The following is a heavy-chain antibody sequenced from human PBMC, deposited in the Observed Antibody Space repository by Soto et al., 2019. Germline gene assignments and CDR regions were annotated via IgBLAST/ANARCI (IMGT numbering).Heavy chain of an antibody. CDR1: GFTFSSYG. CDR2: IWYDGSNK. J-gene: IGHJ6*02. CDR3: ARVLGATILGFYYYGMDV. Sequence: GGSLRLSCAASGFTFSSYGMHWVRQAPGKGLEWVAVIWYDGSNKYYADSVKGRFTISRDNSKNTLYLQMNSLRAEDTAVYYCARVLGATILGFYYYGMDVWGQGTTVTVSS. V-gene: IGHV3-33*01. D-gene: IGHD1-26*01.